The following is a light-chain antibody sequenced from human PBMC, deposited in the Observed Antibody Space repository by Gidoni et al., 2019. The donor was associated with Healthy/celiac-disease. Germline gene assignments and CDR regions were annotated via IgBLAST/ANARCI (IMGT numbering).Light chain of an antibody. V-gene: IGLV3-25*02. J-gene: IGLJ2*01. CDR3: QSADSSGTYPLV. Sequence: SYDLTQPPSVSVSPGQTARITCSGDALPKQYAYWYQQKPGQAPVLVIYKDSERPSGIPGRFSGSSSGTTVTLTISGVQAEDEADYYCQSADSSGTYPLVFGGGTKLTVL. CDR1: ALPKQY. CDR2: KDS.